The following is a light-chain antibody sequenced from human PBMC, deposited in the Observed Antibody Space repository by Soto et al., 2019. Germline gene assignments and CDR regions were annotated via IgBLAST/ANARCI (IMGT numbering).Light chain of an antibody. CDR2: SNS. J-gene: IGLJ1*01. CDR1: SSNIGGNI. Sequence: QPVLTQPPSASGTPGQRVAISCSGSSSNIGGNIVNWYQQVPGTAPKLLIYSNSQRPSGVPDRFSGSKSGTSASLAISGLQSEDEADYYCAAWDDSLTGYVFGTGTKLTVL. CDR3: AAWDDSLTGYV. V-gene: IGLV1-44*01.